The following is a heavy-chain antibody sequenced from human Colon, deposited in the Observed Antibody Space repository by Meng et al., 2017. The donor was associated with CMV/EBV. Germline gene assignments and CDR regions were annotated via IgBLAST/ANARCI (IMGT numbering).Heavy chain of an antibody. CDR1: GFSFNTYW. Sequence: GESLKISCGVSGFSFNTYWMSWVRQAPGKGLEWVANIKEDGSEKHYVDSVKGRFIISRDNAKNSLYLQMNSLKTEDTAVYYCTTFRGVSWDDYWGQGTLVTVSS. V-gene: IGHV3-7*03. J-gene: IGHJ4*02. D-gene: IGHD1-26*01. CDR3: TTFRGVSWDDY. CDR2: IKEDGSEK.